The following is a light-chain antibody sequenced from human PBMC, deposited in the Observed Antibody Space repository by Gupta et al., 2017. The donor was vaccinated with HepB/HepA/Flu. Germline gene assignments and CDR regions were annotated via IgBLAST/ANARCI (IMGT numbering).Light chain of an antibody. CDR2: DVN. CDR1: SSDVGGYNY. CDR3: CSYAGSYTYV. J-gene: IGLJ1*01. Sequence: QSALTQPRSVSGSPGQSVTISCTGTSSDVGGYNYVPWYQQHPGKAPKVMIYDVNKRPSGVPDRFSGSRSGNTASLTISGLQAEDEADYYCCSYAGSYTYVFGTGTKVTVL. V-gene: IGLV2-11*01.